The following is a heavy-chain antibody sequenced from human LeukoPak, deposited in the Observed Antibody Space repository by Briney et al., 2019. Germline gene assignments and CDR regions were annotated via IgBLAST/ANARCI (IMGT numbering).Heavy chain of an antibody. Sequence: SETLSLTCTVSGDSISSDTYYWGWIRQPPGKGLEWMGSIHYSGSTYDNPSLKSRVTISVDTSKNHLSLKLSSVTAADTAIYYCARLSYGSGNHWFDPWGQGTLVTVSS. CDR2: IHYSGST. J-gene: IGHJ5*02. D-gene: IGHD3-10*01. V-gene: IGHV4-39*02. CDR3: ARLSYGSGNHWFDP. CDR1: GDSISSDTYY.